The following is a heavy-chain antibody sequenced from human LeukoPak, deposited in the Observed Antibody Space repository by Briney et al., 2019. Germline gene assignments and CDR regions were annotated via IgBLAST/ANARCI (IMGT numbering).Heavy chain of an antibody. Sequence: GGSLRLSCAASGFTVSSNYMNWVRQAPGKGLEWVSYISSSGSTIYYADSVKGRFTISRDNAKNSLYLQMNSLRAEDTAVYYCARDLEVPYYWKLQEGGYFDYWGQGTLVTVSS. CDR2: ISSSGSTI. D-gene: IGHD1-1*01. J-gene: IGHJ4*02. CDR3: ARDLEVPYYWKLQEGGYFDY. CDR1: GFTVSSNY. V-gene: IGHV3-11*04.